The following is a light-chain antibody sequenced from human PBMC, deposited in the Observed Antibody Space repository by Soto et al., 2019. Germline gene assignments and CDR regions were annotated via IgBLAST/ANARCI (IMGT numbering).Light chain of an antibody. J-gene: IGKJ1*01. CDR1: QTISSW. CDR2: KAS. CDR3: QQYNSYSEA. V-gene: IGKV1-5*03. Sequence: DIQMTQSPSTLSGSVGDRVTITCRASQTISSWLAWNQQKPGKAPKLLIYKASTLKSGVPSRLSGSGSGTEFTLTISSLQPDDFATYYCQQYNSYSEAFGQGTKV.